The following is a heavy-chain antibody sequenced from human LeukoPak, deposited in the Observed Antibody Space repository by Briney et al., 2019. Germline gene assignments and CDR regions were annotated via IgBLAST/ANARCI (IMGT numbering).Heavy chain of an antibody. J-gene: IGHJ4*02. V-gene: IGHV4-30-2*01. CDR2: IYHSGST. CDR1: GFTVNSYA. Sequence: LRLSCAASGFTVNSYAMSWVRQGPGKGLEWIGYIYHSGSTYYNPSLKSRVTISVDRSKNQFSLKLSCVTAADTAVYYCARSSGPPYYFDYWGQGTLVTVSS. D-gene: IGHD3-3*01. CDR3: ARSSGPPYYFDY.